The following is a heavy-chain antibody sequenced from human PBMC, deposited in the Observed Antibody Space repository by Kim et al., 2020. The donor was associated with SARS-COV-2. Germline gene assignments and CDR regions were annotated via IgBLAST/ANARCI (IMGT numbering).Heavy chain of an antibody. CDR3: ARHATLQYSSSSHYYYYGMDV. CDR1: GGSISSSSYY. D-gene: IGHD6-6*01. CDR2: IYYSGST. Sequence: SETMSLTCTVSGGSISSSSYYWGWIRQPPGKGLEWIGSIYYSGSTYYNPSLKSRVTISVDTSKNQFSLKLSSVTAADTAVYYCARHATLQYSSSSHYYYYGMDVWGQGTTVTVSS. J-gene: IGHJ6*02. V-gene: IGHV4-39*01.